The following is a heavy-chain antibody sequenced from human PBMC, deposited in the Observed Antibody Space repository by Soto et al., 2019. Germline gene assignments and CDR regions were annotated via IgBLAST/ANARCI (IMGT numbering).Heavy chain of an antibody. D-gene: IGHD6-13*01. V-gene: IGHV3-33*01. CDR2: IWFDRSNK. CDR3: AHSSSWYYFDY. Sequence: QVQLVESGGGVVQPGRSLRLSCAASGFTFSSYGMHWVRQPPGKGLGWVAVIWFDRSNKHYADSVKGRFTITRDNSKNTLYLQMNSLRAEDTAVYYCAHSSSWYYFDYWGQGTLVTVSS. CDR1: GFTFSSYG. J-gene: IGHJ4*02.